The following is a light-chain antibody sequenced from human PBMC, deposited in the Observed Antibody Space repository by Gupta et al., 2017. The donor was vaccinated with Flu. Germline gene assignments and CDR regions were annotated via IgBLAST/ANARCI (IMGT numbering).Light chain of an antibody. CDR3: QSYDSSLSGHVV. V-gene: IGLV1-40*01. Sequence: QSVLTQPPSVSGAPGQRVTISCTGSSSNIGAGYDVHWYQQLPGTAPKLLIYGNSNRPSGVPDRFSGSKSGTSASLAIPGLQAEDEADYYCQSYDSSLSGHVVFGGGTKLTVL. CDR2: GNS. CDR1: SSNIGAGYD. J-gene: IGLJ2*01.